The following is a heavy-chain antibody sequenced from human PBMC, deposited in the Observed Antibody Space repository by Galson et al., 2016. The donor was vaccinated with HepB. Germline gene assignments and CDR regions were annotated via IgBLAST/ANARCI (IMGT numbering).Heavy chain of an antibody. D-gene: IGHD4/OR15-4a*01. CDR2: ITPMLGPA. CDR1: GSDLLFSSLV. CDR3: ARAAPAGDYGNSPVAAFDI. V-gene: IGHV1-69*13. Sequence: SVKVSCKASGSDLLFSSLVMSWARQAPGQGLEWMGGITPMLGPATYGQRFQGRLTITADASTNTAFMELSNLISDDTAVYYCARAAPAGDYGNSPVAAFDIWGQGTVVTVS. J-gene: IGHJ3*02.